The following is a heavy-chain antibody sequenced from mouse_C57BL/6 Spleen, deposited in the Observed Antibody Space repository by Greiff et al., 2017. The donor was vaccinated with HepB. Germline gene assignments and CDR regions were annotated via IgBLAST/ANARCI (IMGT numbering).Heavy chain of an antibody. Sequence: VKLVESGPGLVQPSQSLSITCTVSGFSLTSYGVHWVRQSPGKGLEWLGVIWSGGSTDYNAAFISRLSISKDNSKSQVFFKMNSLQADDTAIYYCARNYGSSWAWFAYWGQGTLVTVSA. V-gene: IGHV2-2*01. CDR3: ARNYGSSWAWFAY. CDR1: GFSLTSYG. J-gene: IGHJ3*01. D-gene: IGHD1-1*01. CDR2: IWSGGST.